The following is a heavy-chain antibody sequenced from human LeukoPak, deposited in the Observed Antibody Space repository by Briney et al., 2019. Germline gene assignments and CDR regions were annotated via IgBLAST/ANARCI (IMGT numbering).Heavy chain of an antibody. CDR3: ARGTYYYDSSGYQVDY. D-gene: IGHD3-22*01. J-gene: IGHJ4*02. CDR1: GYTFIGYY. Sequence: ASVKVSCKASGYTFIGYYMHWVRQAPGQGLEWMGWINPNSGGTNYAQKFQGRVTMTRDTSISTAYMELSRLRSDDTAVYYCARGTYYYDSSGYQVDYWGQGTLVTVSS. CDR2: INPNSGGT. V-gene: IGHV1-2*02.